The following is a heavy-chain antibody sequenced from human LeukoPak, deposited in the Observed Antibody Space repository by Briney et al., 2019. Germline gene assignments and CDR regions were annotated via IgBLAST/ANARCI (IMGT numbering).Heavy chain of an antibody. V-gene: IGHV5-51*01. Sequence: GGSLRISGKGSGYSFITYWIGGVRQMPGKGLEWMGIIYPGDSDTRYSPSFQGQVTISADKSISTAYLQWSSLKASDTAMYYCARRGYCSSTACSVAAFDIWGQGTMVTVSS. D-gene: IGHD2-2*01. CDR2: IYPGDSDT. J-gene: IGHJ3*02. CDR1: GYSFITYW. CDR3: ARRGYCSSTACSVAAFDI.